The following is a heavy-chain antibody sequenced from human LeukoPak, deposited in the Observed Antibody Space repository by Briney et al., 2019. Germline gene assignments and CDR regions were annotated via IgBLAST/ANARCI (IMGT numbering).Heavy chain of an antibody. CDR2: INASGGRT. Sequence: ASLKVSCKASGYTFTGYYMHWVRQAPGQGLEWMGIINASGGRTSYAQKFQGRFTMTRDTSTSTVYMELSSLRSEDTAVYYCARDQRYYDSSGRLDYWGQGTLVTVCS. CDR3: ARDQRYYDSSGRLDY. D-gene: IGHD3-22*01. CDR1: GYTFTGYY. V-gene: IGHV1-46*01. J-gene: IGHJ4*02.